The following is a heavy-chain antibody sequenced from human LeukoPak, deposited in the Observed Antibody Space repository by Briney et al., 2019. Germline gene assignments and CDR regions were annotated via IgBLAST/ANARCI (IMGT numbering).Heavy chain of an antibody. J-gene: IGHJ4*02. CDR2: IDYGGSVT. Sequence: GGSLRLSCSASGFTFTAYTMNWVRQAPGKGPEWVSYIDYGGSVTHYADSVKGRFTISRDNAENSLYLQMNSLRVEDTAVYYCTRDLEYWSQGVQVTAPS. V-gene: IGHV3-48*01. CDR3: TRDLEY. CDR1: GFTFTAYT.